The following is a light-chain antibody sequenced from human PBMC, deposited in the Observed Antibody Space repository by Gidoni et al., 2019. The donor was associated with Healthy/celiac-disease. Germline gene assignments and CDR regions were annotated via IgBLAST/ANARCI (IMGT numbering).Light chain of an antibody. Sequence: DIQMTQSPSSLSAPVGDRVTITRPASQSISSYLNWYQQKPGKAPKLLIYASSSLQSGVPSRFSGGVSGTYFTLTISRLQPEVFATYYCQRSYSTLTFGGGTKVEIK. V-gene: IGKV1-39*01. J-gene: IGKJ4*01. CDR2: ASS. CDR1: QSISSY. CDR3: QRSYSTLT.